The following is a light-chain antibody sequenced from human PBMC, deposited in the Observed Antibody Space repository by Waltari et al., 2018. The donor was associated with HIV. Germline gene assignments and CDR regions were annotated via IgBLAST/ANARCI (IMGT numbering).Light chain of an antibody. J-gene: IGLJ3*02. CDR1: SLRNYY. CDR2: GKN. V-gene: IGLV3-19*01. CDR3: NSWDTNPEGVV. Sequence: SELTQDPAVSVALGQTVRITCQGDSLRNYYATWYQQKPGQAPVLVIYGKNNLPSGIPDRVSGSSSGNTASLTITATQADDEADYYCNSWDTNPEGVVFGGGTKLTVL.